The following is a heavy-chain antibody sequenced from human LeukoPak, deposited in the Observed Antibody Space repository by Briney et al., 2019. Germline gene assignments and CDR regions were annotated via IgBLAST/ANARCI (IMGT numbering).Heavy chain of an antibody. J-gene: IGHJ4*02. Sequence: SETLSLTCAVSGGSISSYYWSWIRQPPGKGLEWIGYIYYSGSTYYNPSLKSRVTISVDTSKNQFSLKLSSVTAADTAVYYCARHSRAAAGTSTRYYFDYWGQGTLVTVSS. CDR1: GGSISSYY. CDR3: ARHSRAAAGTSTRYYFDY. CDR2: IYYSGST. D-gene: IGHD6-13*01. V-gene: IGHV4-59*08.